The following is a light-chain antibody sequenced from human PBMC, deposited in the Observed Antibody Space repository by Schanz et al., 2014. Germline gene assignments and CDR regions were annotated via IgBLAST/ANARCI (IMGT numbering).Light chain of an antibody. CDR2: QDS. J-gene: IGLJ3*02. V-gene: IGLV3-1*01. Sequence: SSELTQPPSVSVSPGQTASITCSGDKLGDKYACWYQQKPGQSPVLVIYQDSKRPSGIPERFSGSNSGNTATLTISGTQAIDEADYYCQAWDRSTAVFGGGTKLTVL. CDR1: KLGDKY. CDR3: QAWDRSTAV.